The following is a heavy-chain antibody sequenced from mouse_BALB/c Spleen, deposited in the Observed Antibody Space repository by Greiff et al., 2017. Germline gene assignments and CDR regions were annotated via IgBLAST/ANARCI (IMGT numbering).Heavy chain of an antibody. V-gene: IGHV1-80*01. CDR2: IYPGDGDT. J-gene: IGHJ1*01. CDR3: ARRGGYGSRGWYFDV. D-gene: IGHD1-1*01. CDR1: GYAFSSYW. Sequence: VQLQQSGAELVRPGSSVKISCKASGYAFSSYWMNWVKQRPGQGLEWIGQIYPGDGDTNYNGKFKGKATLTADKSSSTAYMQLSSLTSEDSEFYFCARRGGYGSRGWYFDVWGAGTTVTVSS.